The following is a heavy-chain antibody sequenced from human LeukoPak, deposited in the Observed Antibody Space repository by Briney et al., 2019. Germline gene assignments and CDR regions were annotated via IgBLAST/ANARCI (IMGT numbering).Heavy chain of an antibody. Sequence: SETLSLTCNVSGGSISSTNYYWGWIRQAPGKGLEWLGNVYYTGTTYYNPSLKSRLTISVDTSKNQFSLKLSSVTAADTAVYYCARGRYYFDYWGQGTLVTVSS. CDR2: VYYTGTT. J-gene: IGHJ4*02. V-gene: IGHV4-39*07. CDR1: GGSISSTNYY. CDR3: ARGRYYFDY.